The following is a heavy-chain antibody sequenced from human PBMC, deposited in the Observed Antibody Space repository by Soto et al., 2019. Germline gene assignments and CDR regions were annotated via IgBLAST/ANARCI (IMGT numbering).Heavy chain of an antibody. CDR1: GGSISSSSYY. J-gene: IGHJ5*02. D-gene: IGHD2-15*01. Sequence: SETLSLTCTVSGGSISSSSYYWGWIRQPPGKGLEWIGSIYYSGSTYYNPSLKSRVTISVDTSKNQFSLKLSSVTAADTAVYYCARVSVVAATSGGFDPWGQGTLVTVSS. V-gene: IGHV4-39*01. CDR2: IYYSGST. CDR3: ARVSVVAATSGGFDP.